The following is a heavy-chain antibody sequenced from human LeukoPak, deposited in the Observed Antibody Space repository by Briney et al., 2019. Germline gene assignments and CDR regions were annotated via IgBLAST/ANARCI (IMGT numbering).Heavy chain of an antibody. V-gene: IGHV4-61*02. J-gene: IGHJ6*02. D-gene: IGHD3-3*01. CDR1: GGSISSGSYY. CDR3: ARESQYPFWSGYYYGMDV. Sequence: PSQTLSLTCTVSGGSISSGSYYWSWIRQPAGKGLEWIGRIYTSGSTNYNPSFKSRVTISVDTSKNQFSLKLSSVTAADTAVYYCARESQYPFWSGYYYGMDVWGQGTTVTVSS. CDR2: IYTSGST.